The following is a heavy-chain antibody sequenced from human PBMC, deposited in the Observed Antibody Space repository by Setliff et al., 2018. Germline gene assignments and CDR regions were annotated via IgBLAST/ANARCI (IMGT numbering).Heavy chain of an antibody. J-gene: IGHJ4*02. D-gene: IGHD1-26*01. CDR1: GASISSGPYY. V-gene: IGHV4-61*02. CDR3: ARDNTIVGATDY. CDR2: LHASGTT. Sequence: SETLSLTCAVPGASISSGPYYWTWIRQPAGKGLEWVGRLHASGTTTYNLSLKSRVTMSMDKANNQFSLRVTSVTAADTAVYFCARDNTIVGATDYWGQGILVTVSS.